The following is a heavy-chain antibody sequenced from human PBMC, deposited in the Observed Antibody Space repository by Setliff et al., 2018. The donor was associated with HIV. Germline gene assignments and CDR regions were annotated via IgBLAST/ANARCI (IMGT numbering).Heavy chain of an antibody. CDR1: GGSFTSYY. Sequence: SETLSLTCAVYGGSFTSYYWTWIRQAPGKDLEWIGEITHSGSTNYNPSLKSRVTISIDTSKNQFSLKVNSVTAADTAVYYCATDGGLWFGRHSYLQNWGQGTLVTVSS. D-gene: IGHD3-10*01. CDR3: ATDGGLWFGRHSYLQN. CDR2: ITHSGST. J-gene: IGHJ1*01. V-gene: IGHV4-34*01.